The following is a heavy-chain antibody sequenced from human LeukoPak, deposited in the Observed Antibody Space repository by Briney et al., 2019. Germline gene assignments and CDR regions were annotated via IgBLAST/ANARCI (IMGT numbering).Heavy chain of an antibody. V-gene: IGHV4-4*07. Sequence: PSETLSLTCTLSGDSISSYYWSWIRQPAGKGLEWIGRIHTSGSTNYNPSLKSRLTMSVNTSKNHISQKLTSVTAADTAVYCCARGGAGSTNCFDPWGQGTLVTVSS. CDR3: ARGGAGSTNCFDP. CDR2: IHTSGST. CDR1: GDSISSYY. D-gene: IGHD2-2*01. J-gene: IGHJ5*02.